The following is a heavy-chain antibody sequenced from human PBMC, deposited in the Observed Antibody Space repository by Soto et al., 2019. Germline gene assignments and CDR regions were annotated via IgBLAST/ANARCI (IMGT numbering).Heavy chain of an antibody. CDR1: GGTFSSYA. V-gene: IGHV1-69*13. Sequence: SVKVSCKASGGTFSSYAISWVRQAPGQGLEWMGGIIPIFGTANYAQKFQGRVTITADESASTAYMELSSLRSEDTAVYYCARAPIPDYDILTGYPIRNYYYYGMDVWGQGTTVTVSS. CDR2: IIPIFGTA. J-gene: IGHJ6*02. CDR3: ARAPIPDYDILTGYPIRNYYYYGMDV. D-gene: IGHD3-9*01.